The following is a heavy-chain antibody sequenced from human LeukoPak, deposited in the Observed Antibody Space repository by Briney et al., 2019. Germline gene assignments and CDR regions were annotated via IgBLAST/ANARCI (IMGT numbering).Heavy chain of an antibody. D-gene: IGHD3/OR15-3a*01. J-gene: IGHJ4*02. CDR3: ARGTWRSGPDGLFDY. V-gene: IGHV3-30*02. Sequence: PGGSLRLSCAASGFTSSSYGMHWVRQAPGKGLEWVAFIRYDGSNEDYIDSVKGRFTISRDNSKNTLSLQMNSLKSDDTAVYYYARGTWRSGPDGLFDYWGQGSLVTVSS. CDR2: IRYDGSNE. CDR1: GFTSSSYG.